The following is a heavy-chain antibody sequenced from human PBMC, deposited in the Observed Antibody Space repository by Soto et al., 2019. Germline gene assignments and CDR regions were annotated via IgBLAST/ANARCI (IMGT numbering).Heavy chain of an antibody. V-gene: IGHV4-61*01. Sequence: QVQLQESGPGLVKPSETLSLTCTVSGGSVSSGSYYWSWIRQPPGKGLEWIGYIYYSGSTNYNPSLKSRVTISVDTSKNQVSLKLSSVTAADTAVYYCAREADWNYGRGWFDPWGQGTLVTVSS. CDR1: GGSVSSGSYY. CDR2: IYYSGST. D-gene: IGHD1-7*01. CDR3: AREADWNYGRGWFDP. J-gene: IGHJ5*02.